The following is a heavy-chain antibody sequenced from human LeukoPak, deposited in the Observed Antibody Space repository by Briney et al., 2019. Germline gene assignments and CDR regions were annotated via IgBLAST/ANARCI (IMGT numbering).Heavy chain of an antibody. D-gene: IGHD4-17*01. CDR2: IYWNDDK. CDR1: GFSLSTSGVG. CDR3: AQTTTVTTIGPYFDY. J-gene: IGHJ4*02. V-gene: IGHV2-5*01. Sequence: SGPTLVKPTQTLTLTCTFSGFSLSTSGVGVGWIRQPPGKALEWLALIYWNDDKRYCPSLKSRLTITKDTSKNQVVLTMTNMDPVDTATYYCAQTTTVTTIGPYFDYWGQGTLVTVSS.